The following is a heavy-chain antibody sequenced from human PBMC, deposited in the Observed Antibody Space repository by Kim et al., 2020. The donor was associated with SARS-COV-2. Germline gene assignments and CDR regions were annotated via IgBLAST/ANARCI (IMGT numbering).Heavy chain of an antibody. Sequence: SETLSLTCIVSGGSINSYFWSWVRQPPGKGLEWIGHIYYDGRTTYNPYLKSRVTISVDRSNNQFSLKLTAETAADTALYFCGSDTALNYWGQGTLVTVSS. D-gene: IGHD5-18*01. J-gene: IGHJ4*02. CDR1: GGSINSYF. CDR2: IYYDGRT. V-gene: IGHV4-59*12. CDR3: GSDTALNY.